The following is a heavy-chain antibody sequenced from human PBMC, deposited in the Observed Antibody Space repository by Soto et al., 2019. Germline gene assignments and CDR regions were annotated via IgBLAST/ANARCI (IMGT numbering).Heavy chain of an antibody. CDR2: IIPIFGTA. CDR3: AGDLPITGTTYYSDY. J-gene: IGHJ4*02. CDR1: GGTFSSYA. V-gene: IGHV1-69*06. Sequence: QVQMVQSGAEVKKPGSSVKVSCKASGGTFSSYAISWLLQAPGQGLEWMGGIIPIFGTANYAQKFQGRVTSTADKSTSTSYMELSRLRSEDTAVYYCAGDLPITGTTYYSDYWGQGTLVTVSS. D-gene: IGHD1-7*01.